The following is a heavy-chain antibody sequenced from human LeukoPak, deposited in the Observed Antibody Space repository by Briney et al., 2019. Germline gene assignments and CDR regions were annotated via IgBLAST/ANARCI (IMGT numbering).Heavy chain of an antibody. CDR3: ARSGSNYYYSYMDV. Sequence: GGSLRLSCAASGFTFSSYEMNWVRQAPGKGLEWVSSISSSSSYIYYADSVKGRFTISRDNAKNSLYLQMNSLRAEDTAVYYCARSGSNYYYSYMDVWGKGTTVTVSS. D-gene: IGHD5-12*01. CDR2: ISSSSSYI. J-gene: IGHJ6*03. CDR1: GFTFSSYE. V-gene: IGHV3-21*04.